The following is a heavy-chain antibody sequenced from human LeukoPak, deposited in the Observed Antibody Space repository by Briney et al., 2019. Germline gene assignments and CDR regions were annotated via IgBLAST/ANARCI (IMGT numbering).Heavy chain of an antibody. CDR2: IYYSGST. V-gene: IGHV4-59*01. J-gene: IGHJ3*02. D-gene: IGHD2/OR15-2a*01. CDR1: GGSISSYY. CDR3: ARLTTSDAFDI. Sequence: SETLSLTCTVSGGSISSYYWSWIRQPPGKGLEWIGYIYYSGSTNYNPSLKSRVTISVDTSKNQFSLKLSSVTAADMAVYYCARLTTSDAFDIWGQGTMVTVSS.